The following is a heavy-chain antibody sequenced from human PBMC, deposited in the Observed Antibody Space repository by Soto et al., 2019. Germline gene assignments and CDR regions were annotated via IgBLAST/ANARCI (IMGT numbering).Heavy chain of an antibody. J-gene: IGHJ6*02. D-gene: IGHD3-3*01. Sequence: GASVKVSCKASGGTFSSYAISWVRQAPGQGLEWMGGIIPIFGTANYAQKFQGRVTITADESTSTAYMELSSLRSEDTAVYYCARVYDFWSGYGYYGVDVWGQGTTVTVSS. V-gene: IGHV1-69*13. CDR2: IIPIFGTA. CDR1: GGTFSSYA. CDR3: ARVYDFWSGYGYYGVDV.